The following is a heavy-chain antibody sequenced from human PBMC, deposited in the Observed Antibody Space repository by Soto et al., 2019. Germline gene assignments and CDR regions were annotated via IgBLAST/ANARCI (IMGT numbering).Heavy chain of an antibody. CDR3: ALEVRGVISGRGDY. D-gene: IGHD3-10*01. J-gene: IGHJ4*02. V-gene: IGHV4-39*01. CDR2: IYYSGST. CDR1: GGSISSSSYY. Sequence: SETLSLTCTVSGGSISSSSYYWGWIRQPPGKGLEWIGSIYYSGSTYYNPSLKSRVTISVDTSKNQFSLKLSSVTAADTAVYYCALEVRGVISGRGDYWGQGTLVTVSS.